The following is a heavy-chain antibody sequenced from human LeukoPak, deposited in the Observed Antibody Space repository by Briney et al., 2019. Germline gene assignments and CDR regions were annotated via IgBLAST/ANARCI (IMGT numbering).Heavy chain of an antibody. V-gene: IGHV1-58*02. CDR1: GFTFTSSA. CDR3: AAENDYYDSSGYYPYYFDY. CDR2: IVVGSGNT. D-gene: IGHD3-22*01. J-gene: IGHJ4*02. Sequence: GTSVKVSCKASGFTFTSSAMRWVRQARGQRLEWIGWIVVGSGNTNYAQKFQERVTITRDMSTSTACMELSSLRSEDTAVYYCAAENDYYDSSGYYPYYFDYWGQGTLVTVSS.